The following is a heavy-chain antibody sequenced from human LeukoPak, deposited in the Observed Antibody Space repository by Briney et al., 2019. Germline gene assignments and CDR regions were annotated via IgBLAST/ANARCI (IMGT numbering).Heavy chain of an antibody. V-gene: IGHV1-8*01. CDR1: GYTFTSYD. CDR2: MNPNSGNT. Sequence: ASVKVSCKASGYTFTSYDINWVRQAPGQGLEWMGWMNPNSGNTGYAQKFQGRVTMTRNTSINTAYLELSYLRSEDTAVYYCARRGTGTHFDYWGQGTLVTVSS. J-gene: IGHJ4*02. CDR3: ARRGTGTHFDY. D-gene: IGHD3-16*01.